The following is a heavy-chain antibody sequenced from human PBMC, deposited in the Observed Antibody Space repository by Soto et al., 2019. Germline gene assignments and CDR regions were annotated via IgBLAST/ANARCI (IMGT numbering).Heavy chain of an antibody. CDR3: ARRARPDFYYMDV. V-gene: IGHV3-64*01. Sequence: HPGGSLRLSCAASGFTLSGYAMDWVSQAPGKGLEYVSGISSNGVGTYYANSVQGRFTISRDNSKNTVYLQMGSLRPEDMAVYYCARRARPDFYYMDVWGKGTTVTVSS. CDR2: ISSNGVGT. J-gene: IGHJ6*03. CDR1: GFTLSGYA. D-gene: IGHD6-6*01.